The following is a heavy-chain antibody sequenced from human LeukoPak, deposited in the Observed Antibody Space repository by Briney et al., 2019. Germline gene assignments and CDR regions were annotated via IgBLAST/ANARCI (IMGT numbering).Heavy chain of an antibody. CDR2: IYTGGST. V-gene: IGHV4-61*02. CDR3: ARKSTRYFDSLNWFDP. Sequence: PSETLSLTCAVSGGSISSGAYFWSWIRQPAGKGLEWIGRIYTGGSTNYNPSLKSRVTMSVDTSKNQFSLKLSSVTAADTAVYYCARKSTRYFDSLNWFDPWGQGTLVTVSS. J-gene: IGHJ5*02. D-gene: IGHD3-9*01. CDR1: GGSISSGAYF.